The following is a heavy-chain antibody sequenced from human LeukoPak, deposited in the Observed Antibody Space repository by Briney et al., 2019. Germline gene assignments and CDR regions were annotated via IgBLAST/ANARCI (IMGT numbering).Heavy chain of an antibody. D-gene: IGHD2-15*01. Sequence: SGGSLRLSCATSGFTFSNAWMSWVRQAPGKGLEWVGRIKSKTDGGTTDYAAPVKGRFTISRDDSKNTLYLQMNSLKIEDTAVYYCTTRYCSGGRCLVYGMDVWGQGTTVTVSS. J-gene: IGHJ6*02. V-gene: IGHV3-15*05. CDR3: TTRYCSGGRCLVYGMDV. CDR2: IKSKTDGGTT. CDR1: GFTFSNAW.